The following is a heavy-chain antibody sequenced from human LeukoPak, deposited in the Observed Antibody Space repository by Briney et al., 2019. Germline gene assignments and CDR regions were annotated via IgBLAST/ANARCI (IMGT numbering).Heavy chain of an antibody. Sequence: GGSLRLSCEASGFTFTTYSMTWVRQAPGKGLEWVSIISSGSSAIFSADALKGRFTISRDNAKNSLYLQMNSLRAEDTAVYYCAREGSWYYYYYYYYMDIWGKGTTVTVSS. D-gene: IGHD6-13*01. CDR2: ISSGSSAI. CDR3: AREGSWYYYYYYYYMDI. J-gene: IGHJ6*03. CDR1: GFTFTTYS. V-gene: IGHV3-21*01.